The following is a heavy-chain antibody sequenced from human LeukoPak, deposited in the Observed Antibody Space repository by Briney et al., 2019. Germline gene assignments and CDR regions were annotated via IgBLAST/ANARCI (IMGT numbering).Heavy chain of an antibody. Sequence: SETLSLTCAVYGGSFSGYYWSWIRQPPGKGLEWIGEINHSGSTNYNPSLKSRVTISVDTSKNQFSLKLSSVTAADTAVSYCARGLQLAPTGYYYYGMDVWGQGTTVTVSS. CDR3: ARGLQLAPTGYYYYGMDV. J-gene: IGHJ6*02. V-gene: IGHV4-34*01. CDR1: GGSFSGYY. D-gene: IGHD6-13*01. CDR2: INHSGST.